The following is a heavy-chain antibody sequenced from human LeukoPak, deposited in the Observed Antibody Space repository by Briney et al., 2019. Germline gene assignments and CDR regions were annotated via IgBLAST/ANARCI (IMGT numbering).Heavy chain of an antibody. Sequence: PSETLSLTCTVSGGFISSYYWSWIRQPPGKGLEWIGYIYYSGSTNYNPSLKSRVTMSVDTSKNQFSLKLSSVTAADTAVFYCARATYGSGSYPFDYWGQGTPVTVSS. CDR2: IYYSGST. CDR1: GGFISSYY. CDR3: ARATYGSGSYPFDY. D-gene: IGHD3-10*01. J-gene: IGHJ4*02. V-gene: IGHV4-59*01.